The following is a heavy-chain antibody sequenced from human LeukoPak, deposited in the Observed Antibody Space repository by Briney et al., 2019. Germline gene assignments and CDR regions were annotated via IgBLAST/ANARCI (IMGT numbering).Heavy chain of an antibody. D-gene: IGHD3-9*01. CDR1: GFTVSSNY. CDR3: AKARYDILTIFPWFDP. J-gene: IGHJ5*02. Sequence: PGGSLRLSCAASGFTVSSNYMSWVRQAPGKGLEWVSAISGSGGSTYYADSVKGRFTISRDNSKNTLYLQMNSLRAEDTAVYYCAKARYDILTIFPWFDPWGQGTLVTVSS. CDR2: ISGSGGST. V-gene: IGHV3-23*01.